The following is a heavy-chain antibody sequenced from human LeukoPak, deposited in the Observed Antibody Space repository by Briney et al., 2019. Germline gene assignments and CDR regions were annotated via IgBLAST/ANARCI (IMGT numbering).Heavy chain of an antibody. CDR3: AREYDSRARFDS. CDR2: ISSSGSPI. V-gene: IGHV3-48*01. J-gene: IGHJ4*02. Sequence: GGSLRLSCVGSGDSFIRHTMIWVRRAPGKGLEWVAYISSSGSPIYYADSVKGRFTVSRDNARTSLFLHMNSLRAEDTAVYYCAREYDSRARFDSWGQGTLVTVSS. D-gene: IGHD6-13*01. CDR1: GDSFIRHT.